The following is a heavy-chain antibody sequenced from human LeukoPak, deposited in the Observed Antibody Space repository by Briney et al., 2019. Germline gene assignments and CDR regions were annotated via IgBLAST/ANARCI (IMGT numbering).Heavy chain of an antibody. J-gene: IGHJ4*02. CDR2: IYHTGST. D-gene: IGHD5-24*01. CDR1: GGSFSSTSYY. V-gene: IGHV4-39*07. Sequence: SETLSLTCTVSGGSFSSTSYYWGWIRQPPGKGLEWIANIYHTGSTYYNPSLKSRVTISVDTSKNQFSLKLSSVTAADTAVYYCASGRDGYFDYWGQGTLVTVSS. CDR3: ASGRDGYFDY.